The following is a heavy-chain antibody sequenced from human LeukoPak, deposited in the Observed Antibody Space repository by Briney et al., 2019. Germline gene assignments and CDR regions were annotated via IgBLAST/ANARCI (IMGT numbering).Heavy chain of an antibody. J-gene: IGHJ4*02. CDR1: GGSISSGSHY. CDR3: ATAYYYGSGSYATGFHFDY. D-gene: IGHD3-10*01. CDR2: IYTSGST. Sequence: SETLSLTCTVSGGSISSGSHYWSWIRQPAGKGLEWIGHIYTSGSTNQNPSLKSRVTISVGTSKNQFSLKLSSVTAADTAVYYCATAYYYGSGSYATGFHFDYWGQGTLVTVSS. V-gene: IGHV4-61*09.